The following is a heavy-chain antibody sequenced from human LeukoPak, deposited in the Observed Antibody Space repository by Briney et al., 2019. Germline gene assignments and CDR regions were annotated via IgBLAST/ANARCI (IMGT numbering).Heavy chain of an antibody. CDR1: EFTFNSYA. Sequence: GGSLRLSCVASEFTFNSYAMHWVRQAPGKGLEWVAVISYDGSNKYYADSVKGRFTISRDNSKNTLYLRMNSLRAEDTAVYYCARTGTTSYYYYMDVWGKGTTVTVSS. V-gene: IGHV3-30-3*01. D-gene: IGHD1-7*01. J-gene: IGHJ6*03. CDR3: ARTGTTSYYYYMDV. CDR2: ISYDGSNK.